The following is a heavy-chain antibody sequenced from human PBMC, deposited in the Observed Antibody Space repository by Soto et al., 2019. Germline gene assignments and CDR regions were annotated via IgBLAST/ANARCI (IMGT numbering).Heavy chain of an antibody. J-gene: IGHJ5*02. CDR1: GYTFSSYG. V-gene: IGHV1-18*01. Sequence: QVQLVQSGAEVKKPGASVKVSCKASGYTFSSYGISWVRQAPGQGLEWMGRISAYNGNTNYAQKLQGRVTMTTDTSTSTAYMALRSLRSVDTAVYYCARDRGYNWNYGWFDPWGQGTLVTVSS. CDR2: ISAYNGNT. CDR3: ARDRGYNWNYGWFDP. D-gene: IGHD1-7*01.